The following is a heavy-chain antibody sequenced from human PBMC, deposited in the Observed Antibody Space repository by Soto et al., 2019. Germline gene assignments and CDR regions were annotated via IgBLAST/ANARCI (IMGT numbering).Heavy chain of an antibody. D-gene: IGHD2-21*02. CDR1: GYTFTNYY. V-gene: IGHV1-46*03. J-gene: IGHJ4*02. CDR3: ARGGDVVLVTAALDY. CDR2: IKCSGGET. Sequence: QVQLVQSGAEVKKPGASVKVSCRTSGYTFTNYYMHWVRQAPGHGLEWMGIIKCSGGETTYAQKCRGRVTMDRDRSTSPVYMELSSLRSEETAVYYCARGGDVVLVTAALDYWGQGTLVTVSS.